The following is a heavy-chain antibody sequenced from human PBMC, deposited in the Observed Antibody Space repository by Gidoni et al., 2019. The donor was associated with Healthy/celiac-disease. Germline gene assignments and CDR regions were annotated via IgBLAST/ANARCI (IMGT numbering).Heavy chain of an antibody. V-gene: IGHV1-2*02. Sequence: FTGYYRHWVRQAPGQGLEWMGWINPNSGGTNYAQKFQGRVTMTRDTSISTAYMELSRLRSDDTAVYYCARGGEAAAGLGAWGQGTLVTVSS. CDR2: INPNSGGT. CDR3: ARGGEAAAGLGA. J-gene: IGHJ5*02. D-gene: IGHD6-13*01. CDR1: FTGYY.